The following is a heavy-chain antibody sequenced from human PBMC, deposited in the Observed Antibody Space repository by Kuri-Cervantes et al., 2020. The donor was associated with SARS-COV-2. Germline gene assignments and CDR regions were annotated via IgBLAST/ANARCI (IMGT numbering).Heavy chain of an antibody. CDR1: GGSFSGYY. V-gene: IGHV4-34*01. CDR3: ARGRRSSSWYGYYYYGMDV. J-gene: IGHJ6*02. D-gene: IGHD6-13*01. Sequence: GSLRLSCAVYGGSFSGYYWSWIRQPPGKGLEWIGEINHSGSTNYNPSLKSRVTISVDTSKNQFSLKLSSVTAADTAVYYGARGRRSSSWYGYYYYGMDVWGQGTTVTVSS. CDR2: INHSGST.